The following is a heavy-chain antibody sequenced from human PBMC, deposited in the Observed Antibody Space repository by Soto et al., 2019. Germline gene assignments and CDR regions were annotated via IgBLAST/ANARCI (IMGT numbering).Heavy chain of an antibody. CDR3: ARDDGSTSRYYYYYMDV. V-gene: IGHV3-48*01. D-gene: IGHD2-2*01. J-gene: IGHJ6*03. CDR1: GFTFSSYS. Sequence: EVQLVESGGGLVQPGGSLRLSCAASGFTFSSYSMNWVRQAPGKGLEWVSYISSSSSTIYYADSVKGRFTISRDNAKNSLYLQINSLRAEDTAVYYCARDDGSTSRYYYYYMDVWGKGTTVTVSS. CDR2: ISSSSSTI.